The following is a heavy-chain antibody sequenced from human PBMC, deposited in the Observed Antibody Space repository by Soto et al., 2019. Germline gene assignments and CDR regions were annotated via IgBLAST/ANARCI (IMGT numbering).Heavy chain of an antibody. CDR2: ISYDGSNK. V-gene: IGHV3-30-3*01. CDR1: GFTFSSYA. CDR3: ARESGDYYFDY. D-gene: IGHD4-17*01. J-gene: IGHJ4*02. Sequence: GGSLRLSCAASGFTFSSYAMHWVRQAPGKGLEWVAVISYDGSNKYYADSVKGRFTISRDNSKNTLYLQMNSLRAKDTAVYYCARESGDYYFDYWGQGTLVTVSS.